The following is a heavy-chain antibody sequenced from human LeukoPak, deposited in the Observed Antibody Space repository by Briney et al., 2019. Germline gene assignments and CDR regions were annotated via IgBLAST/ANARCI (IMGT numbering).Heavy chain of an antibody. J-gene: IGHJ3*02. V-gene: IGHV4-34*01. D-gene: IGHD6-19*01. CDR1: GGSFSGYY. CDR2: INHSGST. CDR3: AGWYSSGWYGSNDAFDI. Sequence: PSETLSLTCAVYGGSFSGYYWSWIRQPPGKGLEGIGEINHSGSTNYNPSLKGRVTISVDTSKNQFSLKLSSVTAAHTAVYYCAGWYSSGWYGSNDAFDIWGQGTMVTVSS.